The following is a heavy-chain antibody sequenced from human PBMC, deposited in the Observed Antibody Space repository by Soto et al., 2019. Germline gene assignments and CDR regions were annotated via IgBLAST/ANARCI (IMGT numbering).Heavy chain of an antibody. D-gene: IGHD2-15*01. J-gene: IGHJ4*02. CDR2: ISGSGAST. Sequence: PGGSLRLSCAASGFTFSSYAMSWVRQAPGKGLEWVSAISGSGASTYYTDSVKGRFTISRDNSKNTLFLQMTSLRAEDTAVYYCAKDDSVVAHFDYWGQGSLVTVSS. CDR3: AKDDSVVAHFDY. V-gene: IGHV3-23*01. CDR1: GFTFSSYA.